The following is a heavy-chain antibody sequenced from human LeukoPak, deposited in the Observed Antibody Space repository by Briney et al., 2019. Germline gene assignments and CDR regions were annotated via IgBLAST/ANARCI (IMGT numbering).Heavy chain of an antibody. Sequence: PGGSLRLSCAASGFTVSSSYMSWVRQAPGKGLEWISAIYSGGDTYYADSVRGRFTISRDGSKNTLHLQMNSLRVEDTAVYYCARDRTDYYDSSGYYYGYWGQGTLVTVSS. CDR2: IYSGGDT. CDR3: ARDRTDYYDSSGYYYGY. D-gene: IGHD3-22*01. CDR1: GFTVSSSY. J-gene: IGHJ4*02. V-gene: IGHV3-53*01.